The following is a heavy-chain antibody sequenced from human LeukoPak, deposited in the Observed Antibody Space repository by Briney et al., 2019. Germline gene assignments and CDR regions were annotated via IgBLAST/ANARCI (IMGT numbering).Heavy chain of an antibody. CDR3: AKDVGWELQGYFDY. D-gene: IGHD1-26*01. J-gene: IGHJ4*02. V-gene: IGHV3-33*06. CDR1: GFTFSSYG. CDR2: IWYDGSNK. Sequence: GRSLRLSCAASGFTFSSYGMHWVRQAPGKGLEWVAVIWYDGSNKYYADSVKGRFTISRDNSKNTLYLQMNSLRAEDTAVYYCAKDVGWELQGYFDYWRQGTLVTVSS.